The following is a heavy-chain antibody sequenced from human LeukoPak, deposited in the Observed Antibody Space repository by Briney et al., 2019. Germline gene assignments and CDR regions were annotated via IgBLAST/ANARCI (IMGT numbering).Heavy chain of an antibody. CDR2: IYYSGST. J-gene: IGHJ4*02. CDR1: GGSISSGDYY. D-gene: IGHD6-6*01. V-gene: IGHV4-39*01. Sequence: SETLSLTCTVSGGSISSGDYYWSWIRQPPGKGLEWIGYIYYSGSTYYNPSLKSRVTISVDTSKNQFSLKLSSVTAADTAVYYCARHRGSSSLFDYWGQGTLVTVSS. CDR3: ARHRGSSSLFDY.